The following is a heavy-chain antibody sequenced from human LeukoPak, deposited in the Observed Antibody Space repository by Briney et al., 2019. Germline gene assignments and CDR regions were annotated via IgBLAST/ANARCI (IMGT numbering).Heavy chain of an antibody. CDR3: ARGLLGIAAAGTGNYYYYGMDV. J-gene: IGHJ6*02. D-gene: IGHD6-13*01. CDR2: INHSGSP. V-gene: IGHV4-34*01. Sequence: PSETLSLTCAVYGASFSAYYWSWNRQPPGKGREWMGEINHSGSPNYNPSLKSRVTISVDTSKNQFSLKLSSVTAADTAVYYCARGLLGIAAAGTGNYYYYGMDVWGQGTTVTVSS. CDR1: GASFSAYY.